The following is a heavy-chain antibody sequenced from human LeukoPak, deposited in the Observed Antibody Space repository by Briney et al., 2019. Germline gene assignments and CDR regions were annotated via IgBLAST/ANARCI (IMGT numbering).Heavy chain of an antibody. CDR2: INPNSGGT. V-gene: IGHV1-2*02. CDR1: GYTFTGYY. J-gene: IGHJ4*02. Sequence: GASVKVSCKASGYTFTGYYMHWVRQAPGQGLEWMGWINPNSGGTNYAQKFQGRVTMTRDTSISTAYMELNSLRAEDTAVYYCARYRDDWNDDLFDYWGQGTLVTVSS. CDR3: ARYRDDWNDDLFDY. D-gene: IGHD1-1*01.